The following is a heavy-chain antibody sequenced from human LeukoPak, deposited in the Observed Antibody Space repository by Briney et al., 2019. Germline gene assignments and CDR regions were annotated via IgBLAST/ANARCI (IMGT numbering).Heavy chain of an antibody. CDR2: INHSGST. Sequence: PSETLSLTCAVYGGSFSGYYWSWIRQPPGKGLEWIGEINHSGSTNYNPSLKSRVTISVDTSKNQFSLKPSSVTAADTAVYYCARDGGWYGDYWGQGTLVTVSS. V-gene: IGHV4-34*01. D-gene: IGHD6-19*01. CDR3: ARDGGWYGDY. CDR1: GGSFSGYY. J-gene: IGHJ4*02.